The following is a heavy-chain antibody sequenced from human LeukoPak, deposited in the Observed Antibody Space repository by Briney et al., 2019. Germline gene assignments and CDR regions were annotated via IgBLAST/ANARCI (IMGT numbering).Heavy chain of an antibody. CDR2: IRYDGSNK. D-gene: IGHD3-22*01. CDR1: GFTFSSYG. Sequence: GGSLRLSCAASGFTFSSYGMHWVRQAPGKGLEWVAFIRYDGSNKYYADSVKGRFTISRDNSKNTLYLQMNSLRAEDTAVYYCAKVKGDYYDSSGYFDYWGQGTLVTVPS. J-gene: IGHJ4*02. V-gene: IGHV3-30*02. CDR3: AKVKGDYYDSSGYFDY.